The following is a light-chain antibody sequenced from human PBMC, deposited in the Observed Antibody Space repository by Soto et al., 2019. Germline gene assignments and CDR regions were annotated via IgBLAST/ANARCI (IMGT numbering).Light chain of an antibody. CDR1: QIISNN. CDR2: RAY. V-gene: IGKV3-15*01. CDR3: QKYNNWPLIT. Sequence: TQSRGTLSLSPGEGVTRSWMAIQIISNNYLAWYQQRPGQAHRLLIYRAYTRATGIPDRFSGSGSGTEFTLTIRRLKSEDFAVYHCQKYNNWPLITFGKGNRLEIK. J-gene: IGKJ5*01.